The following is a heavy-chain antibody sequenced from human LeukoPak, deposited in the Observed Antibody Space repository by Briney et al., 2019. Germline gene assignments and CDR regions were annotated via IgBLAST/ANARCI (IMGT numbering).Heavy chain of an antibody. CDR2: INPNSGGT. J-gene: IGHJ5*02. CDR1: GYTFTGYY. Sequence: ASVKVSCKASGYTFTGYYMHWVRQAPGQGLEWMGWINPNSGGTNYAQKFQGRVTMTRDTSISTAYMELSRLRSDDTAVYYCARPAAYCGGDCYSNGLNWFDPWGQGTLVTVSS. CDR3: ARPAAYCGGDCYSNGLNWFDP. V-gene: IGHV1-2*02. D-gene: IGHD2-21*02.